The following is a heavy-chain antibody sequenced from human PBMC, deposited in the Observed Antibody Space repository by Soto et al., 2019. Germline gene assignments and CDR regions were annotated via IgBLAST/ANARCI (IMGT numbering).Heavy chain of an antibody. CDR2: IYWDEDK. D-gene: IGHD6-6*01. V-gene: IGHV2-5*02. CDR3: AYFGRLEQLARDNWFDL. CDR1: GFSLSTSGVG. J-gene: IGHJ5*02. Sequence: QITLKESGPTLVKPTQTLTLTCTFSGFSLSTSGVGVGWIRQPPGKALEWLALIYWDEDKRYSPSLKSRLTITKDTSKNQVVLTMTNMDPVDTATYYCAYFGRLEQLARDNWFDLWGQGTLVTVSS.